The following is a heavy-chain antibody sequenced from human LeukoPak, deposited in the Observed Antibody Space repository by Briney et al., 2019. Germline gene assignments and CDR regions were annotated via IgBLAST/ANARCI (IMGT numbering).Heavy chain of an antibody. CDR3: ARDSSGWPRDYYYYYMDV. J-gene: IGHJ6*03. Sequence: ASVKVSCKASGYTFTGYYMHWVRQAPGQGLEWMGWINPNSGGTNYAQKFQGRVTVTRDTSISTAYMELSRLRSDDTAVYYCARDSSGWPRDYYYYYMDVWGKGTTVTVSS. CDR1: GYTFTGYY. V-gene: IGHV1-2*02. D-gene: IGHD6-19*01. CDR2: INPNSGGT.